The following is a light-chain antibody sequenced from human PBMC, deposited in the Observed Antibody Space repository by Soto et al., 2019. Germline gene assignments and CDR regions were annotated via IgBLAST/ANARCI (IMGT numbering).Light chain of an antibody. J-gene: IGLJ1*01. Sequence: QSVLTQPPSVSAAPGQRVTISCTGSSSNIGAGYEAHWYQQVPGTAPKLLIYENNNRPSGVPDRFSGSKSGTSASLAITGLQAENEAEYYCQSYDSSLSGYVFGTGTQVTVL. CDR1: SSNIGAGYE. V-gene: IGLV1-40*01. CDR3: QSYDSSLSGYV. CDR2: ENN.